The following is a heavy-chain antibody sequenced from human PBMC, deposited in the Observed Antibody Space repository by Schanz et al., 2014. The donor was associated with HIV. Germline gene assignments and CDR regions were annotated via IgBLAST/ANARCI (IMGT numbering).Heavy chain of an antibody. CDR3: ARGRSGYCSGGSCPYGRYYFDY. CDR2: INPNSGGT. Sequence: QVQLVQSGAEVKKPGASVKVSCKASGYTFIGYYIHWVRQAPGQGLEWMGWINPNSGGTNYAQKFQGRVTMTRDTSISTAYMELSRLRSDDTAVYYCARGRSGYCSGGSCPYGRYYFDYWGQGTLVTVSS. J-gene: IGHJ4*02. V-gene: IGHV1-2*02. D-gene: IGHD2-15*01. CDR1: GYTFIGYY.